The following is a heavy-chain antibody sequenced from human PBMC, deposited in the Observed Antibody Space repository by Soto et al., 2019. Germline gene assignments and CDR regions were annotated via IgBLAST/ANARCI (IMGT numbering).Heavy chain of an antibody. CDR1: GDTFKNCV. D-gene: IGHD3-10*01. CDR2: IIPLFGTT. CDR3: AAKLGFGKLSVV. J-gene: IGHJ6*02. V-gene: IGHV1-69*01. Sequence: QVQVVQSGVEVRRPGSSVKVSCKASGDTFKNCVISWVRQAPGQGLEWMGGIIPLFGTTDFAQRFQGRLTITTDESTTTADMELSRLRSEDTATYYCAAKLGFGKLSVVWGQGTTVIVSS.